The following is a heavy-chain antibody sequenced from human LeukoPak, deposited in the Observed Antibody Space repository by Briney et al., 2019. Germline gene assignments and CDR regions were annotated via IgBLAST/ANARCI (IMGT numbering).Heavy chain of an antibody. Sequence: PGGSLRLSCAASGFTFSSYAMSWVRQVPGKGLEWVSATSGRDGSRYYADSVKGRFTISRDNSKNTLSLQMDSLRAEDTAIYYCAKEGTELGMGYYFDYWGQGTLVTVSS. CDR1: GFTFSSYA. D-gene: IGHD7-27*01. CDR2: TSGRDGSR. J-gene: IGHJ4*02. V-gene: IGHV3-23*01. CDR3: AKEGTELGMGYYFDY.